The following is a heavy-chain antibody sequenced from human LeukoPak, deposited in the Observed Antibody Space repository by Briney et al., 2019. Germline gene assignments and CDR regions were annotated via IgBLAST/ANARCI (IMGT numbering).Heavy chain of an antibody. V-gene: IGHV4-59*01. CDR1: GGSISSYY. CDR2: IYYSGST. Sequence: SETLSLTCTVSGGSISSYYWSWIRQPPGKGLEWIGYIYYSGSTNYNPSLKSRVTISVDTSKNQFSLKLSSVTAADTAVYYCARWISGSFRFDYWGQGTLVTVSS. CDR3: ARWISGSFRFDY. D-gene: IGHD1-26*01. J-gene: IGHJ4*02.